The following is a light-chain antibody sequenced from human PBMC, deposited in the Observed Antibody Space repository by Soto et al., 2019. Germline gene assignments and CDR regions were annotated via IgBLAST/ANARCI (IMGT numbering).Light chain of an antibody. J-gene: IGKJ5*01. V-gene: IGKV3-20*01. CDR3: HQYGNYGIT. CDR2: GAS. CDR1: QSVSSTS. Sequence: ENVLTQSPGTLSLSPGERAPLSRRASQSVSSTSLAWYQQKPGQAPRLLIYGASSRATGIPDRFSGSGSGTDFTLTISRLEPEDFAVYYCHQYGNYGITFGQGTRLENK.